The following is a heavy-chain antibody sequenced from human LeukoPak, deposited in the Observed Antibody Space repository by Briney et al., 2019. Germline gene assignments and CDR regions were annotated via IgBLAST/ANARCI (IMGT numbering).Heavy chain of an antibody. V-gene: IGHV3-33*01. CDR3: ARDRGSFDI. CDR1: GFTFSSFG. Sequence: GRSLRLSCGASGFTFSSFGMYWVRQAPGKGLEWVAVIWYDGSNDDYADSVKGRFTISRDNSKNTLYLQMNNLRAEDTAVYYCARDRGSFDIWGQGTMVTVSS. J-gene: IGHJ3*02. D-gene: IGHD3-16*01. CDR2: IWYDGSND.